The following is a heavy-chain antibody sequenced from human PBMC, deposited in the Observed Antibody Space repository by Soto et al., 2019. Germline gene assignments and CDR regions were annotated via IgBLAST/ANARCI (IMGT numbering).Heavy chain of an antibody. CDR2: IGGRGGNT. J-gene: IGHJ6*02. CDR3: ARVVRYFDTPYGMDV. CDR1: GFTFSSYA. V-gene: IGHV3-23*01. D-gene: IGHD3-9*01. Sequence: EVQLLESGEGLVQPGGSLKLSCAASGFTFSSYAMSWVRQAPGKGLEWVSGIGGRGGNTYYADSVKGRFTISRDNSKNTLFLQLNSLIAEDTAEYYCARVVRYFDTPYGMDVWGQGTTVPVSS.